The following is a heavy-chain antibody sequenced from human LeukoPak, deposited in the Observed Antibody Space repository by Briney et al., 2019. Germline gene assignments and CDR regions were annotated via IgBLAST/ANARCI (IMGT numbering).Heavy chain of an antibody. CDR1: GFTFSTSW. Sequence: GGSLRLSCAASGFTFSTSWMGWVRQVPGKGLEWVANTKQDGTESQYVDTVKGRFTISRDNTKNSLFLQMNSLTTEDTAVYYCAKPEAGYFDYWGQGTLVTVSS. V-gene: IGHV3-7*02. J-gene: IGHJ4*02. CDR3: AKPEAGYFDY. CDR2: TKQDGTES.